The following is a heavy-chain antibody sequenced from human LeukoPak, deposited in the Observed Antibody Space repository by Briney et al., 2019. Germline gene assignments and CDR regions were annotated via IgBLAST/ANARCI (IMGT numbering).Heavy chain of an antibody. CDR2: ISSSGSTI. D-gene: IGHD2-2*01. J-gene: IGHJ4*02. Sequence: GGSLRLSCAASGFIFSSYSMNWVRQAPGKGLEWVSYISSSGSTIYYADSVKGRFTISRDNAKNSLYLQMNSLRAEDTAVYYCAVLTYQLLDYYFDYWGQGTLVSVSS. CDR3: AVLTYQLLDYYFDY. CDR1: GFIFSSYS. V-gene: IGHV3-48*01.